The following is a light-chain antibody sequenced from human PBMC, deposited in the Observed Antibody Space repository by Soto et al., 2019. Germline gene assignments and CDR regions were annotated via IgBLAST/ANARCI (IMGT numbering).Light chain of an antibody. Sequence: IQLTQSPSFLSASVGDRVTITCRASQGISSYLAWYQQKPGKAPKLLIYAASTLQSGVPSRFSGSGSGTEFTLTISSLQPEDFATYYCQQLNSYLRTFGQGTKVDIK. CDR1: QGISSY. J-gene: IGKJ1*01. CDR3: QQLNSYLRT. CDR2: AAS. V-gene: IGKV1-9*01.